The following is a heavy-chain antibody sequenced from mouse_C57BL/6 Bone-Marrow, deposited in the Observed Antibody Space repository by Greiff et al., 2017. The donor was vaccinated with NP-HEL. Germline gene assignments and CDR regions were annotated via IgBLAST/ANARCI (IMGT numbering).Heavy chain of an antibody. CDR1: GFTFSSYG. D-gene: IGHD2-1*01. Sequence: EVQLQQSGGDLVKPGGSLKLSCAASGFTFSSYGMSWVRQTPDKRLEWVATISSGGSYTYYPDSVKGRLTISGDNAKNTLYLQMSSLKSEDTAMYYCARRGYYGNYVYAMDYWGQGTSVTVSS. CDR3: ARRGYYGNYVYAMDY. J-gene: IGHJ4*01. CDR2: ISSGGSYT. V-gene: IGHV5-6*01.